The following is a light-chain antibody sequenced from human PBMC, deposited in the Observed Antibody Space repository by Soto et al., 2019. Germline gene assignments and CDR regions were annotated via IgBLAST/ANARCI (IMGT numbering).Light chain of an antibody. CDR1: QSVSSS. CDR2: GAS. CDR3: QQYSNWPPLT. V-gene: IGKV3-15*01. Sequence: IVMTQSPATLSVSPGERATLSCRASQSVSSSLAWNQQKPGQAPRLLFYGASTRATGIPARFSGSGSGTEFTLTISSLQSEDFAVYYCQQYSNWPPLTFGGGTKVDIK. J-gene: IGKJ4*01.